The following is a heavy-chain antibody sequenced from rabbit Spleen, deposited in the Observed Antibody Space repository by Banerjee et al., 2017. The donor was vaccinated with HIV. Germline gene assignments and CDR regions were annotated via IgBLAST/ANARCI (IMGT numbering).Heavy chain of an antibody. CDR2: IYTGNSKT. J-gene: IGHJ6*01. CDR3: ARDGAGGSYFAL. V-gene: IGHV1S40*01. D-gene: IGHD8-1*01. CDR1: GFSFSSRFY. Sequence: QSLEESGGDLVKPGASLTLTCTASGFSFSSRFYMCWVRQAPGKGLEWIACIYTGNSKTYYANWAKGRFTISKTSSTTVTLQMTSLTAADTATYFCARDGAGGSYFALWGQGTLVTVS.